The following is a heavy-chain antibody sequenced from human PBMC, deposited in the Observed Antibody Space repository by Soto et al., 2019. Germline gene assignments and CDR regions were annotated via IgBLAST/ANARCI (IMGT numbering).Heavy chain of an antibody. CDR2: ISAYNGKT. CDR1: GYTFTSYG. CDR3: ARSRDVNYYHGMDV. J-gene: IGHJ6*02. Sequence: QVQLVQCGGEVKKPGASVKLSCTASGYTFTSYGISWVRQAPGQGLEWMGGISAYNGKTNYAQNSQGRDTMTTDTSTRTTHMDQRTLRSDSTTVYCCARSRDVNYYHGMDVWGQGTTVTVSS. V-gene: IGHV1-18*01.